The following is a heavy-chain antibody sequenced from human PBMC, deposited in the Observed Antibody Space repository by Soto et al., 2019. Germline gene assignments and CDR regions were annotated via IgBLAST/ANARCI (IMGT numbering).Heavy chain of an antibody. V-gene: IGHV3-48*02. CDR3: ARCRYIYGYDFDS. CDR2: ITGTSTTT. D-gene: IGHD5-18*01. Sequence: EVQLVESGGGLVQPGGSLRLSCVASGFTFSSYCMSWVRQAPGKGLEWVSSITGTSTTTYYADSVKGRFTISTANARNSLYLQMNSLRDEDTAVYYCARCRYIYGYDFDSWGQGTLVTVSS. J-gene: IGHJ4*02. CDR1: GFTFSSYC.